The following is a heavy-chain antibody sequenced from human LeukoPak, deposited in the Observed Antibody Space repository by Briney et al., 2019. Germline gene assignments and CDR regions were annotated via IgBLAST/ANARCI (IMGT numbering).Heavy chain of an antibody. Sequence: GGSLRLSCTTTGFSFADHAMSWVRQAPGKGLEWVGFIRSKAYRGTTEYAASVKGRFTISRDDSNSRVYLQMNSLKSEDTALYYCARGPIQLWIHNAMDVWGQGATVTVSS. CDR2: IRSKAYRGTT. J-gene: IGHJ6*02. CDR3: ARGPIQLWIHNAMDV. CDR1: GFSFADHA. D-gene: IGHD5-18*01. V-gene: IGHV3-49*04.